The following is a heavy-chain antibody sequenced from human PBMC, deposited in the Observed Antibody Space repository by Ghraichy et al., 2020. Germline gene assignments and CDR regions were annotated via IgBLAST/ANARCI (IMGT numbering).Heavy chain of an antibody. Sequence: GGSLRLSCAASGFTFSNYAMSWVRQAPGKGLEWVSTVDSSGDYTYYADSVKGRFTISRDNSKNTLHLQMNSLRAEDTAVYYCAKGAEIVVPATRYFDYWGQGTLVTISS. V-gene: IGHV3-23*01. CDR1: GFTFSNYA. CDR2: VDSSGDYT. J-gene: IGHJ4*02. CDR3: AKGAEIVVPATRYFDY. D-gene: IGHD2-2*01.